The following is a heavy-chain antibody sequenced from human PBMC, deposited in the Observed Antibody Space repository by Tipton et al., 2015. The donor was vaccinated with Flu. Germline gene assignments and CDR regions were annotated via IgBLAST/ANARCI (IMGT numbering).Heavy chain of an antibody. CDR1: GGSISSYY. CDR2: IYYSGST. V-gene: IGHV4-59*08. D-gene: IGHD6-13*01. Sequence: GLVKPSETLSLTCTVSGGSISSYYWSWIRQPPGKGLEWIGYIYYSGSTNYNPSLKSRVTISVDTSKNQFSLKLSSVTAADTAVYYCARLPYSSSWYPPNYYYYYMDVWGKGTTVTVSS. CDR3: ARLPYSSSWYPPNYYYYYMDV. J-gene: IGHJ6*03.